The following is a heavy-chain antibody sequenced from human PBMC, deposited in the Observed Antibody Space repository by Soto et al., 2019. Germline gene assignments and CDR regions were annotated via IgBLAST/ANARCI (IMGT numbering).Heavy chain of an antibody. CDR2: IYYSGST. Sequence: SETLSLTCTVSGGSISSGGYYWSWIRQHPGKGLEWIGYIYYSGSTYYNPSLKSRVTISVDTSKNQFSLKLRSVTAADTAVYYCARGTEGHYDILTGYYNRYFDLWGRGTLVTVSS. CDR1: GGSISSGGYY. V-gene: IGHV4-31*03. J-gene: IGHJ2*01. D-gene: IGHD3-9*01. CDR3: ARGTEGHYDILTGYYNRYFDL.